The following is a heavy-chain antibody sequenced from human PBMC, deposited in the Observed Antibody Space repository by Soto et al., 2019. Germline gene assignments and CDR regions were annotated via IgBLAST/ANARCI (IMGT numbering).Heavy chain of an antibody. CDR1: GFTVSSNY. J-gene: IGHJ4*02. V-gene: IGHV3-53*01. D-gene: IGHD1-7*01. Sequence: GSLRLSCAASGFTVSSNYMSWVRQAPGKGLEWVSVIYSGGSTYYADSVKGRFTISRDNSKNTLYLQMNSLRAEDTAVYYCARRLELNLGIDYWGQGTLVTVSS. CDR2: IYSGGST. CDR3: ARRLELNLGIDY.